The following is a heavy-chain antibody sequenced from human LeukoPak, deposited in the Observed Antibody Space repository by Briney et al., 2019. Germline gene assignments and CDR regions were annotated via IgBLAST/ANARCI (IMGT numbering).Heavy chain of an antibody. CDR2: IYYSGST. Sequence: PSETLSLTCTVSGGSISSGGYYWSWIRQHPGKGLEWIGYIYYSGSTYYNPSLKSRVTISVDTPKNQFSLKLSSVTAAGTAVYYCARASRNVVVPAATFDYWSQGTLVTVSS. CDR1: GGSISSGGYY. V-gene: IGHV4-31*03. D-gene: IGHD2-2*01. J-gene: IGHJ4*02. CDR3: ARASRNVVVPAATFDY.